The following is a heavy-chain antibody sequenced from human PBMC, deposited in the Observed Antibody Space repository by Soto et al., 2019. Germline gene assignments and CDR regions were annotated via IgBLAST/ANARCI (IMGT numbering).Heavy chain of an antibody. CDR1: GFSLSAYGVR. J-gene: IGHJ5*02. CDR2: IHWNDDK. Sequence: GSGPTLVNPTQTLTLTCSFSGFSLSAYGVRVIWFRQPPGETLEWHALIHWNDDKRYSPYLKSRLTITKDTSKNQVVLTLTNLDPLDTGTYFCAHTKDSSGFLTSWGQGILVTVSS. V-gene: IGHV2-5*01. D-gene: IGHD3-22*01. CDR3: AHTKDSSGFLTS.